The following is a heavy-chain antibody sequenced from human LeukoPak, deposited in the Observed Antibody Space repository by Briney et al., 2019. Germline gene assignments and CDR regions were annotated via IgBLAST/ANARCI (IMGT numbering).Heavy chain of an antibody. CDR2: ISWNSGSI. D-gene: IGHD3-22*01. J-gene: IGHJ5*02. Sequence: PGGSLRLSCAASGFTFSSYAMSWVRQAPGKGLEWVSGISWNSGSIGYADSVKGRFTISRDNAKNSLYLQMNSLRAEDTALYYCAKDGILGDSSGNWFDPWGQGTLVTVSS. CDR3: AKDGILGDSSGNWFDP. CDR1: GFTFSSYA. V-gene: IGHV3-9*01.